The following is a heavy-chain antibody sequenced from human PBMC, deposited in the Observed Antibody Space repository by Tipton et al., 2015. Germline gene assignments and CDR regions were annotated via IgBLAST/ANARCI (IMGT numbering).Heavy chain of an antibody. CDR1: GGSLSSSSYY. CDR2: IYYSGST. CDR3: VSSYQYYSYYYGKDV. V-gene: IGHV4-39*01. D-gene: IGHD2-2*01. J-gene: IGHJ6*02. Sequence: TLSLTCTVSGGSLSSSSYYWGWIRQPPGKGLEWIGSIYYSGSTYYNPSLKSRVTISVDTSKNQFSLKLSSVTAADTAVYYCVSSYQYYSYYYGKDVWGQGTTVTVAS.